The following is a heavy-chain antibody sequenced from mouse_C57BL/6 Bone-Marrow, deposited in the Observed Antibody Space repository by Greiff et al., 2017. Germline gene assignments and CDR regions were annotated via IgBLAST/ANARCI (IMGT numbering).Heavy chain of an antibody. Sequence: QVQLQQSGPGLVQPSQSLSITCTVSGFSLTSYGVHWVRQSPGKGLEWLGVIWSGGSTDYNAAFISRLSISKDNSKSQVFFKMNSLQADDTAIYYCARGDWDEVFAYWGQGTLVTVSA. CDR1: GFSLTSYG. CDR2: IWSGGST. J-gene: IGHJ3*01. V-gene: IGHV2-2*01. CDR3: ARGDWDEVFAY. D-gene: IGHD4-1*01.